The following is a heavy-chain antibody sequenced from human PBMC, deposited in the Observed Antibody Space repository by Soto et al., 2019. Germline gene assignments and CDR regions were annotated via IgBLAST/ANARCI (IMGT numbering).Heavy chain of an antibody. CDR2: IYYSGST. J-gene: IGHJ3*02. Sequence: QLQLQESGPGLVKPSETLSLTCTVSGGSISSSSYYWGWIRQPPGKGLEWIGSIYYSGSTYYNPSLQRRVPISVDTSKNQFSLKLGSVTAADTAVYYCARHLPATYDYVWGSYRFEGAFDIWGQGTMVTVSS. CDR3: ARHLPATYDYVWGSYRFEGAFDI. CDR1: GGSISSSSYY. V-gene: IGHV4-39*01. D-gene: IGHD3-16*02.